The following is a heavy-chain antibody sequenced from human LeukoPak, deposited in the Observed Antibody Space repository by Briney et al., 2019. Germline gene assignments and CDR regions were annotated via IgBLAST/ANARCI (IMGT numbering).Heavy chain of an antibody. V-gene: IGHV3-15*01. D-gene: IGHD3-22*01. CDR1: GFTFGNAW. CDR2: IKTKTEGGTT. CDR3: TTVRQPYYYDSSGYYS. Sequence: GGSLRLSRAASGFTFGNAWMSWVRQAPGKGLEWVGRIKTKTEGGTTDYAAPVTGRFTISRDDSKNTLYLQMNGLRTDDTAVYYCTTVRQPYYYDSSGYYSWGQGTLVTVSS. J-gene: IGHJ4*02.